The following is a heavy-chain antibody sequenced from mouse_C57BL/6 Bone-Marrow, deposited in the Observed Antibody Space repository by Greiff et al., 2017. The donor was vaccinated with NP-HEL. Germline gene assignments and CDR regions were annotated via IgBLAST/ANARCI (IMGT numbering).Heavy chain of an antibody. CDR1: GFTFSSYA. V-gene: IGHV5-4*01. CDR3: ARGVYGSSYFDY. J-gene: IGHJ2*01. Sequence: EVQLVESGGGLVKPGGSLKLSCAASGFTFSSYAMSWVRQTPEKRLEWVATISDGGSYTYYPDNVKGRFTISRDNAKNNLYLQMSHLKSEDTALYYCARGVYGSSYFDYWGQGTTLTVSS. D-gene: IGHD1-1*01. CDR2: ISDGGSYT.